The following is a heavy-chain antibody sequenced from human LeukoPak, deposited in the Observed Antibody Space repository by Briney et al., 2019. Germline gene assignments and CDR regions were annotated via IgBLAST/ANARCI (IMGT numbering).Heavy chain of an antibody. CDR3: ARLSTPYYFDY. V-gene: IGHV3-7*01. CDR1: GFTFSSYW. D-gene: IGHD3-3*02. Sequence: PGGSLRLSCAATGFTFSSYWMSWVRQVPGKGLEWVANIKQDGSEKYYVDSVKGRFTISRDNAKNSLYLQMNSLRAEDTAVYYCARLSTPYYFDYWGQGTLVTVSS. CDR2: IKQDGSEK. J-gene: IGHJ4*02.